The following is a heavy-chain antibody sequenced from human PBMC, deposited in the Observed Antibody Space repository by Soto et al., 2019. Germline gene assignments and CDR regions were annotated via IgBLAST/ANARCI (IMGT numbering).Heavy chain of an antibody. Sequence: SETLSLTCTVSGGSISSGGYYWSWIRHHPGKGLEWIGYIYYSGSTYYNPSLKSRVTISVDTSKNQFSLKLSSVTAADTAVYYCARDSRYFDWPLSRYYYYMDVWGKGTTVTVSS. J-gene: IGHJ6*03. V-gene: IGHV4-31*03. CDR3: ARDSRYFDWPLSRYYYYMDV. CDR1: GGSISSGGYY. CDR2: IYYSGST. D-gene: IGHD3-9*01.